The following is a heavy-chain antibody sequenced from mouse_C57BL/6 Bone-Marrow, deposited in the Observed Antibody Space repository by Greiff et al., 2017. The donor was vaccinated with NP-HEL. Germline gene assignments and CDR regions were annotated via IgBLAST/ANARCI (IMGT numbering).Heavy chain of an antibody. V-gene: IGHV14-4*01. Sequence: VQLKQSGAELVRPGASVKLSCTASGFTIKDDYMHWVKQRPEQGLEWIGWIDPENGDTEYASKFQGKATITADTSSNTAYLQLSSLTSEDTAVYYCTIFYLFDYWGQGTTLTVSS. CDR1: GFTIKDDY. CDR3: TIFYLFDY. J-gene: IGHJ2*01. CDR2: IDPENGDT. D-gene: IGHD5-5*01.